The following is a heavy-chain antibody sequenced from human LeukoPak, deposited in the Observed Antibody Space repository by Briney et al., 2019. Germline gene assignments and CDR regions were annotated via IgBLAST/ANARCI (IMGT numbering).Heavy chain of an antibody. Sequence: KTGGSLRLSCTASGFTFSTYWMSWVRQAPGKGLEWVGRIKSKTDGGTTDYAAPVKGRFTISRDDSKNTLYLQMNSLKTEDTAVYYCTTPGYSGYDSYDYWGQGTLVTVSS. CDR2: IKSKTDGGTT. CDR3: TTPGYSGYDSYDY. CDR1: GFTFSTYW. J-gene: IGHJ4*02. V-gene: IGHV3-15*01. D-gene: IGHD5-12*01.